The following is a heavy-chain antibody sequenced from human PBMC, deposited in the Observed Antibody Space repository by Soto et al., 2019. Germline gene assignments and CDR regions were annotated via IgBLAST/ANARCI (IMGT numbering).Heavy chain of an antibody. D-gene: IGHD1-26*01. CDR2: IYYSGTS. V-gene: IGHV4-28*01. J-gene: IGHJ4*02. CDR3: ARREIQGPIDY. Sequence: QVQLQESGPGLVKPSDTLSLTCAVSGYSISSSNWWGWIRQPPGKGLEWIAFIYYSGTSYYNPSLNSRVTMSVDTSKNQFSLKLTSVTAVDTAVYYCARREIQGPIDYWGQGTLVTVSS. CDR1: GYSISSSNW.